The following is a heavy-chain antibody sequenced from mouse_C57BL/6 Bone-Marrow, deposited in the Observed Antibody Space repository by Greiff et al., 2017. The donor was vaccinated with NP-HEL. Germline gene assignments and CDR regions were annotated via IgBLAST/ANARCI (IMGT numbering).Heavy chain of an antibody. V-gene: IGHV5-12*01. D-gene: IGHD1-1*01. J-gene: IGHJ3*01. CDR1: GFTFSDYY. Sequence: EVKVVESGGGLVQPGGSLKLSCAASGFTFSDYYMYWVRQTPEKRLEWVAYISNGGGSTYYPATVQGRFTISRDNAKNTLYLQMSRLKSEDTAMYYCARQGYYGSSLAWFAYWGQGTLVTVSA. CDR3: ARQGYYGSSLAWFAY. CDR2: ISNGGGST.